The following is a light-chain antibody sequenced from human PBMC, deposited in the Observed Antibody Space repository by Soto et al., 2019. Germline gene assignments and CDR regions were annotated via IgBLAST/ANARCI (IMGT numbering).Light chain of an antibody. CDR3: QSYYSNALT. V-gene: IGKV4-1*01. J-gene: IGKJ4*01. CDR1: QSVLYSSNNKNY. CDR2: WAS. Sequence: DIVMTQSPDSLAVSLGERATINCKSSQSVLYSSNNKNYLAWYQQKPGQPPKLLIYWASTRESGVPDRFSGRGSWAEFPPPLRSLEAEGVAFYYCQSYYSNALTFRGGTKGGVK.